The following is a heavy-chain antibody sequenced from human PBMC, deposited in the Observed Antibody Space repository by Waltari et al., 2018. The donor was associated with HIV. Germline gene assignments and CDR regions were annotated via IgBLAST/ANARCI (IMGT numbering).Heavy chain of an antibody. J-gene: IGHJ4*02. CDR1: GGSISSSSYY. CDR2: IYYSGST. CDR3: ASLLEYYYDSSGYYYFDY. Sequence: QLQLQESGPGLVKPSETLSLTCTVSGGSISSSSYYWGWIRQPPGKGLEWIGSIYYSGSTYYNPSLKSRVTISVDTSKNQFSLKLSSVTDADTAVYYCASLLEYYYDSSGYYYFDYWGQGTLVTVSS. D-gene: IGHD3-22*01. V-gene: IGHV4-39*01.